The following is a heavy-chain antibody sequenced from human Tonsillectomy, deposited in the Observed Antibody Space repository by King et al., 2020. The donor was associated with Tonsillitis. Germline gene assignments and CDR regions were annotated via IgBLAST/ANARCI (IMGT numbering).Heavy chain of an antibody. D-gene: IGHD5-24*01. J-gene: IGHJ4*02. CDR1: EFTFSNYA. CDR3: AKDLDLDMATIDYFDY. Sequence: EQLVQSGGGLVQPGGSLRLSCAASEFTFSNYAMTWVRQAPGKGLEWVSTISGSGDSTYYADSVKGRFTISRDNSKNTLYLQMNSLRAEDTAVYYCAKDLDLDMATIDYFDYWGQGTLVTVSS. V-gene: IGHV3-23*04. CDR2: ISGSGDST.